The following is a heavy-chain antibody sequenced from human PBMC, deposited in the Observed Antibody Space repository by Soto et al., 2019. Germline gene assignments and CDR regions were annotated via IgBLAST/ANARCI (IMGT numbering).Heavy chain of an antibody. Sequence: QVQLQESGPGLVKPSQTLSLTCTVSGGSISSGGYYWSWIRQHPGKGLEWIGYIYYSGSTYYNPSLKSRVTISVDTSKNQFSLKLSSVTAADTAVYYCARVPTLMVRGVIIGKKIDYWGQGTLVTVSS. J-gene: IGHJ4*02. D-gene: IGHD3-10*01. CDR1: GGSISSGGYY. CDR3: ARVPTLMVRGVIIGKKIDY. V-gene: IGHV4-31*03. CDR2: IYYSGST.